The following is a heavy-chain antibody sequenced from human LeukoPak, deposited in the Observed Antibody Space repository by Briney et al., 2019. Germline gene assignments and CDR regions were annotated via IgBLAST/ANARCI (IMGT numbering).Heavy chain of an antibody. J-gene: IGHJ6*03. Sequence: PGGSLRLSCAASGFTFSDYYMSWIRQPPGKGLEWVSYISSSSSTIYYADSVKGRFTISRDNAKNSLYLQMNSLRAEDTAVYYCARCGYYYYYMDVWGKGTTVTVSS. V-gene: IGHV3-11*04. CDR2: ISSSSSTI. CDR1: GFTFSDYY. CDR3: ARCGYYYYYMDV.